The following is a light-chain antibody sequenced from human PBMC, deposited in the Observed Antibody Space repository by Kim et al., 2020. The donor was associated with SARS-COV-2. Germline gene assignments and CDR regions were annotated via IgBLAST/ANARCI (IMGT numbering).Light chain of an antibody. CDR1: QSVTSN. Sequence: VSTGERATLSCRASQSVTSNLAWYQQKPGQAPRLLIYGASTRATGIPAGFSGSGSGTEFTLTISSLQSEDFAVYYCQQYNNWPYTFGQGTKLEI. J-gene: IGKJ2*01. CDR2: GAS. V-gene: IGKV3-15*01. CDR3: QQYNNWPYT.